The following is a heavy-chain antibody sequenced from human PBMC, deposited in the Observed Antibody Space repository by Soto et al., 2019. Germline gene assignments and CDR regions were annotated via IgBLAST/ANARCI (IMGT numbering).Heavy chain of an antibody. Sequence: EVQLVESGGGLVKPGGSLRLSCAASGFTFRSFTMNWVRQAPGKGLEWVSTISSNSAYIYYTDAVRGRFTISRDNAKNSQHLQMNSLRAEDTAVYACTSDASRDSSARGWFDPWGPGTLVTVSS. CDR1: GFTFRSFT. CDR3: TSDASRDSSARGWFDP. D-gene: IGHD6-13*01. J-gene: IGHJ5*02. CDR2: ISSNSAYI. V-gene: IGHV3-21*01.